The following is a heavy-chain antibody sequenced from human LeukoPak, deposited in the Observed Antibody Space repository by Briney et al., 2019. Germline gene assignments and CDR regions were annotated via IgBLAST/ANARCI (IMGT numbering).Heavy chain of an antibody. CDR1: GFNLRNYW. V-gene: IGHV3-74*01. D-gene: IGHD3-9*01. CDR3: ARDRYDILTGYNPLGAIDI. Sequence: QTGGSLRLSCAASGFNLRNYWMHWVRQAPGKGLVWISRINIDGSSISYADSMKGRFTIPRDNAKNTLYLQMNSLRAEDTAVYYCARDRYDILTGYNPLGAIDIWGQGTMVTVSS. CDR2: INIDGSSI. J-gene: IGHJ3*02.